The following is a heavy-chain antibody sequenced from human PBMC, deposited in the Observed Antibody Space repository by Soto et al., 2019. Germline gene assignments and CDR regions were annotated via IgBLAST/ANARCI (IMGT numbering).Heavy chain of an antibody. CDR3: AAAAPPRRHTAMVKGFVY. V-gene: IGHV1-24*01. D-gene: IGHD5-18*01. CDR2: FDPEDGET. CDR1: GYTLTELS. J-gene: IGHJ4*02. Sequence: QVPLVQSGAEVKKPAASLKVSCKVSGYTLTELSMHWVRQAPGKGLEWMGGFDPEDGETIYAQKLQGRVTMTEDTSKDTAYRELSSVRSEDTAVYYWAAAAPPRRHTAMVKGFVYWGQGTLVTVSS.